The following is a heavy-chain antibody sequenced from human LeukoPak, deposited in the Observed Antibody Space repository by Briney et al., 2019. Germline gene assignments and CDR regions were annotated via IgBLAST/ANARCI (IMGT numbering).Heavy chain of an antibody. CDR2: IYYSGST. J-gene: IGHJ4*02. Sequence: PSETLSLTCTVSGGSISGYYWSWIRQPPGKGLEWIGYIYYSGSTDCKPSLKSRVTISLDTSKSQFSLRLSSVTAADTAVYYCARYNGYAHFDYWGQGTLVTVSS. CDR1: GGSISGYY. CDR3: ARYNGYAHFDY. D-gene: IGHD5-12*01. V-gene: IGHV4-59*08.